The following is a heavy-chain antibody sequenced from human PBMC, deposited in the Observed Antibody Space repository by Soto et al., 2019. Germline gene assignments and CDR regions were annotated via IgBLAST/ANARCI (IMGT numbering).Heavy chain of an antibody. D-gene: IGHD1-26*01. CDR3: TRNRAKFDT. J-gene: IGHJ5*02. Sequence: GGSLRLSCVASGLTFTTYWMTWVRQAPGNGLEWVSNIKQDGSEKYYVDSVKGRFTISRDDAENSLYLQMNNLRAEDTAVYYCTRNRAKFDTWAQGTPVTVSS. V-gene: IGHV3-7*04. CDR1: GLTFTTYW. CDR2: IKQDGSEK.